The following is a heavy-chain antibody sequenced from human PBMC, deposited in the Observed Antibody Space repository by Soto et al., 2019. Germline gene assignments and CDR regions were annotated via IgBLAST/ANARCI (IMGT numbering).Heavy chain of an antibody. D-gene: IGHD6-19*01. CDR1: GYTFTSYA. J-gene: IGHJ4*02. CDR2: INAGNGNT. V-gene: IGHV1-3*01. CDR3: ARVGAVAGSSLYYFDY. Sequence: ASVKVSCKASGYTFTSYAMHWVRQAPGQRLEWMGWINAGNGNTKYSQKFQGRVTITRDTSASTAYMELSSLRSEDTAVYYCARVGAVAGSSLYYFDYWGQGTLVTVSS.